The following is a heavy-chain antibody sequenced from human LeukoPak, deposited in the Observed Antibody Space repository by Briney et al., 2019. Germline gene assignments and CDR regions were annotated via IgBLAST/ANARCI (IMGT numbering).Heavy chain of an antibody. CDR3: AREPVYGDYYFDY. Sequence: SETLSLTCTVSGYSISSGYYCGWIRQPPGKGLEWIGSMYHSGSTYYNPSLKSRVTISVDTSKNQFSLKLSSVTAADTAVYYCAREPVYGDYYFDYWGQGTLVTVSS. V-gene: IGHV4-38-2*02. CDR1: GYSISSGYY. CDR2: MYHSGST. J-gene: IGHJ4*02. D-gene: IGHD4-17*01.